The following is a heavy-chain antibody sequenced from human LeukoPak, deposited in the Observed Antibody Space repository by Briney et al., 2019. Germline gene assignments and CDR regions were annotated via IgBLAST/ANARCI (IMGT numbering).Heavy chain of an antibody. Sequence: ASVKVSCKASGYTFTSYGISWVRQAPGQGLEWMGWISAFNGYTNYQQKFQGRVTMATDTSTDTAYMELRSLRSDDTAVYYCARGRDGYGGDYWGQGTLVTVSS. CDR3: ARGRDGYGGDY. D-gene: IGHD5-24*01. CDR2: ISAFNGYT. CDR1: GYTFTSYG. J-gene: IGHJ4*02. V-gene: IGHV1-18*01.